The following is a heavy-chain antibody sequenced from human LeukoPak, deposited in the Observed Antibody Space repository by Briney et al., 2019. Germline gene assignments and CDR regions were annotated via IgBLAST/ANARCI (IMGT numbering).Heavy chain of an antibody. Sequence: AGSLRLSCAASGVTFSSYDMHWVRQVPGKGLEWVSAVGTVGDTYYPGSVKGRFTVSRENARNCLFLQMNSLRAGDTAVYYCARVRTGSVDYYGMDVWGQGTTVTVSS. V-gene: IGHV3-13*01. D-gene: IGHD1-26*01. CDR2: VGTVGDT. CDR3: ARVRTGSVDYYGMDV. CDR1: GVTFSSYD. J-gene: IGHJ6*02.